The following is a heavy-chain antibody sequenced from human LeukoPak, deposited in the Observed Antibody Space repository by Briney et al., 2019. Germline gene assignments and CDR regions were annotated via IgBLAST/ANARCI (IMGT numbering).Heavy chain of an antibody. V-gene: IGHV4-39*07. CDR2: IYYSGST. CDR1: GGSISSSSYY. Sequence: SETLSLTCTVSGGSISSSSYYWGWIRQPPGKGLEWIGSIYYSGSTYYNPSLKSQVTISVDTSKNQFSLKLSSVTAADTAVYYCATINCGGDCRIDYWGQGTLVTVSS. J-gene: IGHJ4*02. CDR3: ATINCGGDCRIDY. D-gene: IGHD2-21*02.